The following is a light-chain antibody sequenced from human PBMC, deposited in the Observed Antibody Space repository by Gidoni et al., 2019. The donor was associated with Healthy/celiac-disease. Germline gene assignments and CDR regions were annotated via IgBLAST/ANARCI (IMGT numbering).Light chain of an antibody. J-gene: IGLJ3*02. CDR3: GTWDSSLSAGV. CDR1: SSNIGNNY. CDR2: ENN. Sequence: QSVLPQPPSVPAAPGQKVTISCSGSSSNIGNNYVSWYQQLPGTAPKLLIYENNKRPSGIPDRVSGSKSGTSATLGITGLQTGDEADYYCGTWDSSLSAGVFGGGTKLTVL. V-gene: IGLV1-51*02.